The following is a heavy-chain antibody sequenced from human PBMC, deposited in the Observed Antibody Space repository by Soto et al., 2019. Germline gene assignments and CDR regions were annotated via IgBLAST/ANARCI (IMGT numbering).Heavy chain of an antibody. CDR2: IYHSGST. V-gene: IGHV4-59*08. D-gene: IGHD2-21*02. J-gene: IGHJ4*02. CDR1: GDSINNYY. CDR3: ARQRTSVVTQAYFDV. Sequence: PSETLSLTCTVSGDSINNYYWSWIRQPPGKGLEWIGYIYHSGSTDYNPSLKSRVTISVDPSKTQFSLRLSSVTAADTALYFCARQRTSVVTQAYFDVWGPGSLVTVSS.